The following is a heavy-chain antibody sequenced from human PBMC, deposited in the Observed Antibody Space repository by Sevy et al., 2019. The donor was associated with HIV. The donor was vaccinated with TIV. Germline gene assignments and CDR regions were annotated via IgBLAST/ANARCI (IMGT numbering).Heavy chain of an antibody. CDR1: GYSFTSYW. V-gene: IGHV5-51*01. CDR3: ARHAFWSDSYYYYYGMDV. J-gene: IGHJ6*02. D-gene: IGHD3-3*01. CDR2: IYPGDSDT. Sequence: GESLKISCKGSGYSFTSYWIGWVRQMPGKGLEWMGIIYPGDSDTRYSPSFQGQVTISADKSISTAYLQWSSLKASDTAMYYCARHAFWSDSYYYYYGMDVWGQGTTVTVSS.